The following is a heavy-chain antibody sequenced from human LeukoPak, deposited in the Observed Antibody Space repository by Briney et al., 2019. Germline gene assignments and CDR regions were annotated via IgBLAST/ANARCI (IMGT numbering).Heavy chain of an antibody. CDR2: INSDGSIT. CDR1: GFTFTTYW. V-gene: IGHV3-74*01. Sequence: PGGSLRLSCAASGFTFTTYWMHWVRQAPGKGLVWVSHINSDGSITSYADSVKGRFTISRDNAKNTLYLQIDSLRAEDTALYYCAKSSSGGSCYSVGGCWFDPWGQGTLVTVSS. CDR3: AKSSSGGSCYSVGGCWFDP. D-gene: IGHD2-15*01. J-gene: IGHJ5*02.